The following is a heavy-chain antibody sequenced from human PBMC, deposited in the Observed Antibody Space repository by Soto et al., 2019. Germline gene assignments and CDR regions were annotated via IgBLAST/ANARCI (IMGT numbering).Heavy chain of an antibody. CDR3: ARGNATFGIVVVVAATLFDY. CDR2: INHSGST. D-gene: IGHD2-15*01. J-gene: IGHJ4*02. V-gene: IGHV4-34*01. CDR1: GGSFSGYY. Sequence: SETLSLTCAVYGGSFSGYYWSWIRQPPGKGLEWIGEINHSGSTNYNPSLKSRVTISVDTSKNQFSLKLSSVTAADTAVYYCARGNATFGIVVVVAATLFDYWGQGTLVTVSS.